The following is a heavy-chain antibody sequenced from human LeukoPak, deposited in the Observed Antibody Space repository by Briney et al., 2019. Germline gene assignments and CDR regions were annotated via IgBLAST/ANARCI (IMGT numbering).Heavy chain of an antibody. Sequence: GESLKISCQGSGYSFSSYWIGWVRQMPGKGPEWMVIIYPGDSDVKYGPSFEGQVTISADKSNSTAYLQWSSLKASDTAIYYCARHVLYSYGPQWWFDPWGQGTLVTVSS. CDR2: IYPGDSDV. J-gene: IGHJ5*02. CDR1: GYSFSSYW. V-gene: IGHV5-51*01. CDR3: ARHVLYSYGPQWWFDP. D-gene: IGHD5-18*01.